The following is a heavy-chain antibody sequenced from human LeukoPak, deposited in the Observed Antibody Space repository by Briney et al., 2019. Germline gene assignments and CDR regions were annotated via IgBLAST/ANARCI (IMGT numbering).Heavy chain of an antibody. CDR3: ARASRDGYNQNFDH. J-gene: IGHJ4*02. Sequence: GESLKISCKGLGYSFTSYWDAWVRQRPGKGLEWMGIIYPGGSETRYDPSFQGQVTISADSSTSTAYLQWSSLRASDTAMYYCARASRDGYNQNFDHWGQGTLVTVSS. CDR1: GYSFTSYW. CDR2: IYPGGSET. D-gene: IGHD5-24*01. V-gene: IGHV5-51*01.